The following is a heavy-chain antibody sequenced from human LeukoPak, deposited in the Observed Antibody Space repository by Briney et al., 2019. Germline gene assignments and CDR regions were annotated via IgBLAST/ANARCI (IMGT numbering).Heavy chain of an antibody. Sequence: GESLKISCKAFGYSFTSYWIGWVRQMPGKGLEWMGIIYPGDSDTRYSPSFQGQVTISADKSISTAYLQWSSLKASDTAIYHCARTHSSSWPYSFDYWGQGTLVTVSS. D-gene: IGHD6-13*01. CDR3: ARTHSSSWPYSFDY. CDR1: GYSFTSYW. CDR2: IYPGDSDT. V-gene: IGHV5-51*01. J-gene: IGHJ4*02.